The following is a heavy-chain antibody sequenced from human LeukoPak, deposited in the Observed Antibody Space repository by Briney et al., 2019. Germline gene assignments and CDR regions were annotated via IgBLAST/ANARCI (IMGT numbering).Heavy chain of an antibody. CDR3: AKDKGRVVVAATYYYYGMDV. CDR2: ISWNSGSI. CDR1: GFTFDDYA. D-gene: IGHD2-15*01. J-gene: IGHJ6*02. V-gene: IGHV3-9*01. Sequence: PGGSLRLSCAASGFTFDDYAMHWVRQAPGKGLEWVSGISWNSGSIGYADSVKGRFTISRDNAKNSLYLQMNSLRAEDTALYYCAKDKGRVVVAATYYYYGMDVWGQGTTVTVSS.